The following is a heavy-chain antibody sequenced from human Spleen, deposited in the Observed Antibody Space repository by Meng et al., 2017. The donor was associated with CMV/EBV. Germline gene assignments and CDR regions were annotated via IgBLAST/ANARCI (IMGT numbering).Heavy chain of an antibody. D-gene: IGHD6-6*01. Sequence: SCTVSGGSISSSDYYWNWIRQPPGKGLEWIGYIDHSGTTHNNPSLKSRVTISVDTSKNQLSLKLNSVTAADTALYYCARDALSSSYYDYWGQGTLVTVSS. CDR2: IDHSGTT. CDR1: GGSISSSDYY. CDR3: ARDALSSSYYDY. V-gene: IGHV4-30-4*01. J-gene: IGHJ4*02.